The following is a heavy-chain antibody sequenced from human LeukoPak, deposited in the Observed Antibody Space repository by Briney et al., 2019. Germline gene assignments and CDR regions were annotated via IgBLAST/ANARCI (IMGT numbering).Heavy chain of an antibody. CDR2: ISWNSGSL. CDR3: AKDLFRFKALVALDN. V-gene: IGHV3-9*02. J-gene: IGHJ3*02. D-gene: IGHD1-26*01. CDR1: GLTSSSYW. Sequence: GGSLRLSCAASGLTSSSYWMHWVRQAPGKGLEWVSGISWNSGSLGYADSVKGRFTISRDNAKNSLYLHMNSLRAEDTAFYYCAKDLFRFKALVALDNWGQGTMVTVSS.